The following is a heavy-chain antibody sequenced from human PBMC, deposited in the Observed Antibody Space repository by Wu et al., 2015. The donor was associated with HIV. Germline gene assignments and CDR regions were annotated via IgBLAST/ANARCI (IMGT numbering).Heavy chain of an antibody. D-gene: IGHD2-2*01. CDR1: GGTFSSYA. CDR3: ARDPLNVVVPAALRRGLFHGMDV. J-gene: IGHJ6*02. CDR2: IIPIFGTA. V-gene: IGHV1-69*05. Sequence: QVQLVQSGAEVKKPGSSVKVSCKAFGGTFSSYAINWVRQAPGQGLEWMGGIIPIFGTANYAQRFQGRVTITTDESTSTAYMELSSLRSEDTAVYYCARDPLNVVVPAALRRGLFHGMDVWGQGTTVTVSS.